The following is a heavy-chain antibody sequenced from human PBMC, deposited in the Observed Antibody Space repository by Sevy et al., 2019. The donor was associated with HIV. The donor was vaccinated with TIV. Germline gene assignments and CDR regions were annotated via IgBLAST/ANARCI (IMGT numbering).Heavy chain of an antibody. CDR1: GGSFSGYY. D-gene: IGHD2-8*01. V-gene: IGHV4-34*01. CDR2: INHSGST. CDR3: ASGDYCINGVCYYYYGMDV. Sequence: SQTLSLTCAVYGGSFSGYYWSWIRQPPGKGLEWIREINHSGSTNYNPSLKSRVTISVDTSKNQFSLKLSSVTAADTAVYYCASGDYCINGVCYYYYGMDVWGQGTTVTVSS. J-gene: IGHJ6*02.